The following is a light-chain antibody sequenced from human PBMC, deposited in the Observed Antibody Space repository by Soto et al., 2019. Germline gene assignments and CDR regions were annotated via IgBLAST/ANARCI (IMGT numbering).Light chain of an antibody. J-gene: IGKJ2*01. V-gene: IGKV3-20*01. Sequence: EIVLTQSPDTLSLSPGERATLSCRASQSISGTYIAWYQQKPGQAPRLLLSGASGWAIGIPDTFSGSGSGTDFTLTNTNSEPDDVAMYYYQQYNASPYTFGRGTKLEI. CDR3: QQYNASPYT. CDR2: GAS. CDR1: QSISGTY.